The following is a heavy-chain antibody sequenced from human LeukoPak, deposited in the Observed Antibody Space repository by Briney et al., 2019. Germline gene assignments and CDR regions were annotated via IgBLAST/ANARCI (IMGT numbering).Heavy chain of an antibody. CDR1: GFTFSSYA. J-gene: IGHJ4*02. D-gene: IGHD2-2*01. CDR3: AKRPLVRAPLVFDY. Sequence: GXXLRLSCAASGFTFSSYAMSWVRQAPGKGLEWVSAISGSGGSTYYADSVKGRFTISRDNSKNRMYLQMNSLRAEDTAVYYCAKRPLVRAPLVFDYWGQGTLVTVSS. CDR2: ISGSGGST. V-gene: IGHV3-23*01.